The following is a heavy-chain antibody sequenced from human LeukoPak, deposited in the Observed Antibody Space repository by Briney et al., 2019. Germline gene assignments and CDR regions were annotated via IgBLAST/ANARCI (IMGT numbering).Heavy chain of an antibody. J-gene: IGHJ4*02. V-gene: IGHV4-39*01. D-gene: IGHD1-26*01. Sequence: SETLSLTCTVSGGSISSGGYYWGWIRQPPGKGLEWIGSIYYSGSTYYNPSLKSRVTISVDTSKNQFSLKLSSVTAADTAVYYCARGKVGGSYWTAFDYWGQGTLVTVSS. CDR3: ARGKVGGSYWTAFDY. CDR2: IYYSGST. CDR1: GGSISSGGYY.